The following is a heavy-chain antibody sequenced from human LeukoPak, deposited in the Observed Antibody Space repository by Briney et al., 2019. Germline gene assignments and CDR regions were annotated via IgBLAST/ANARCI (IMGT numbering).Heavy chain of an antibody. CDR1: GLTFSSCA. CDR2: ISASGAST. Sequence: GGSLRLSCAASGLTFSSCAMSWVRQAPGKGPEWVSVISASGASTYYADSVKGRFTISRDNSKNTLYLQMISLRAEDTAIYYCARRAGGWDAFDIWGQGTMVTVSS. J-gene: IGHJ3*02. D-gene: IGHD2-15*01. V-gene: IGHV3-23*01. CDR3: ARRAGGWDAFDI.